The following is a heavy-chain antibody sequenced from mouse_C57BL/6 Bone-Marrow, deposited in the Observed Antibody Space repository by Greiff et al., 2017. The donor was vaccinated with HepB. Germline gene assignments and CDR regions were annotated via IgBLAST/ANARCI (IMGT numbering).Heavy chain of an antibody. D-gene: IGHD2-3*01. CDR1: GFNIKDDY. CDR2: IDPENGDT. CDR3: TTGDGYSYYFDY. V-gene: IGHV14-4*01. J-gene: IGHJ2*01. Sequence: EVQLQQSGAELVRPGASVKLSCTASGFNIKDDYMHWVKQRPEQGLEWIGWIDPENGDTEYDSKFQGKATITADTSSNTAYLQLSSLTSEDTAVYYGTTGDGYSYYFDYWGQGTTLTVSS.